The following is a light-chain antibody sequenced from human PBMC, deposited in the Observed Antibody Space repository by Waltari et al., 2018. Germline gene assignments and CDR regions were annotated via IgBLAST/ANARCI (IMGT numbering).Light chain of an antibody. V-gene: IGKV1-16*02. CDR2: AAS. J-gene: IGKJ4*01. CDR3: QQYNSYPPT. Sequence: DIQMTQSPSSLSASVGDRVTITCRASQGISNYLAWFQQEPGKAPKSLIYAASSLRSGVPSKFSVSGSGTDFTLTISSLQPEEFATYYCQQYNSYPPTFGGGTKVEIK. CDR1: QGISNY.